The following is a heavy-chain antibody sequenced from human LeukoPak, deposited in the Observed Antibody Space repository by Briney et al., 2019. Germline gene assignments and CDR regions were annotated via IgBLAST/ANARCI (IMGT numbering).Heavy chain of an antibody. CDR1: GGSISNYY. CDR2: IYYSGTT. D-gene: IGHD3-10*01. V-gene: IGHV4-59*01. Sequence: PSETLSLTCTVSGGSISNYYWNWIRQPPGKGLEWIGYIYYSGTTNYNPSLKSRVSMSVDTSKNQFSLKLSSVTAADTAVYYCARGRKYTSDRVTELGSGYSDYWGQGTLVTVSS. CDR3: ARGRKYTSDRVTELGSGYSDY. J-gene: IGHJ4*02.